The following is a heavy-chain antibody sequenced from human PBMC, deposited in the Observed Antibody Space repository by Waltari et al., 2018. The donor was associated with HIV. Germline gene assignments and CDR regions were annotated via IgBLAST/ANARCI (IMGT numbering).Heavy chain of an antibody. CDR1: DITFGSDA. Sequence: QVRLVESGGGVVQPGRSLRLSCVASDITFGSDAFHWVRQAPGKGLEWLAIISYDGKKQYYADSVKGRFTISRDNSKDTLYLQMNSLRAEDTAVYFCARDSSISSRHYFYSNGMDVWGQGTTVIVSS. D-gene: IGHD6-6*01. CDR2: ISYDGKKQ. J-gene: IGHJ6*02. V-gene: IGHV3-30*04. CDR3: ARDSSISSRHYFYSNGMDV.